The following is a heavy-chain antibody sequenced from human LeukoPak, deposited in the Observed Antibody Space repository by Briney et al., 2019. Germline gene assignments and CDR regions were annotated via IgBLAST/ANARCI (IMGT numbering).Heavy chain of an antibody. D-gene: IGHD2-15*01. CDR1: GFTFSTFA. CDR2: IFPSGGEI. Sequence: GGSLRLSCAASGFTFSTFAMIWVRQPPGKGLEWVSSIFPSGGEIHYADSVRGRFTISRDNSKSTLSLQMNSLRAEDTAVYYCAKDGGYCSGGSCYSTLIDYWGQGTLVTVSS. CDR3: AKDGGYCSGGSCYSTLIDY. V-gene: IGHV3-23*01. J-gene: IGHJ4*02.